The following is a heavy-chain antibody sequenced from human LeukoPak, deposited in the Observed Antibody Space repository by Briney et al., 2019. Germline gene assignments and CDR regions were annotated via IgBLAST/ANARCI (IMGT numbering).Heavy chain of an antibody. J-gene: IGHJ3*02. CDR3: AKDEGRSWFDAFDI. V-gene: IGHV3-23*01. D-gene: IGHD2-15*01. CDR1: GFIFSDFE. Sequence: GGSLRLSCAASGFIFSDFEMNWVRQAPGKGLEWVSAISGSGGSTYYADSVKGRFTISRDNSKNTLYLQMNSLRAEDTAVYYCAKDEGRSWFDAFDIWGQGTMVTVSS. CDR2: ISGSGGST.